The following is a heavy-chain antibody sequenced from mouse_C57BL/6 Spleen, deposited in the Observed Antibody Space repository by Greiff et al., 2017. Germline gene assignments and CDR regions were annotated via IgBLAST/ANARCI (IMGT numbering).Heavy chain of an antibody. V-gene: IGHV1-62-2*01. Sequence: QVQLKESGAELVKPGASVKLSCKASGYTFTEYTIHWVKQRSGQGLEWIGWFYPGSGSIKYNEKFKDKATLTADKSSSTVYMELSRLTSEDSAVYFCARHERGDYYGSRRYFDYWGQGTTLTVSS. CDR3: ARHERGDYYGSRRYFDY. CDR2: FYPGSGSI. D-gene: IGHD1-1*01. CDR1: GYTFTEYT. J-gene: IGHJ2*01.